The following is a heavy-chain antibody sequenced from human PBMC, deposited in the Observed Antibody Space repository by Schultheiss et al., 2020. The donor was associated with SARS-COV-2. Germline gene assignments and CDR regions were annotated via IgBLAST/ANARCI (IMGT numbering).Heavy chain of an antibody. J-gene: IGHJ6*02. Sequence: SETLSLTCAVSGYSISSGDYYWSWIRQSPERGLEWIGYIYHSGGTRYHPSLKSRVTISLDTSKNQLSLKLSSVSAADTAVYYCARVDLETALVGGLDVWGQGSTVTVSS. CDR2: IYHSGGT. CDR1: GYSISSGDYY. V-gene: IGHV4-61*08. CDR3: ARVDLETALVGGLDV. D-gene: IGHD5-18*01.